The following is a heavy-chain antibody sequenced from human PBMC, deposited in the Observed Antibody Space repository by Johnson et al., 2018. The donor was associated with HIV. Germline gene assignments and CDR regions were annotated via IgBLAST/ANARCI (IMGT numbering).Heavy chain of an antibody. J-gene: IGHJ3*02. CDR3: ARRARGWHAFDI. D-gene: IGHD6-19*01. V-gene: IGHV3-66*02. Sequence: VQLVESGGGVVQPGRSLRLSCAASGFTVSSNYMSWVRQAPGKGLEWVSIIYSGGSTYYADSVKGRFTISRDNSKSTLYLQMNSLGVEDTAVYFCARRARGWHAFDIWGQGTMVTVSS. CDR2: IYSGGST. CDR1: GFTVSSNY.